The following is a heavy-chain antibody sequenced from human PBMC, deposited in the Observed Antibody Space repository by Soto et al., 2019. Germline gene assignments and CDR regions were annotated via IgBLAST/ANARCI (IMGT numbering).Heavy chain of an antibody. CDR2: IIPIYGTA. J-gene: IGHJ5*02. D-gene: IGHD5-18*01. CDR3: AAHDTAMVPWFDP. Sequence: QVQLVQSGAEVKKPGSSVKVSCKASGGTFSSYAISWVRQAPGQGLEWMGGIIPIYGTANYEQKFQGRVTITADESTRRAYMQRSSLRSEDTAVYYCAAHDTAMVPWFDPWGQGTLVTVSS. V-gene: IGHV1-69*12. CDR1: GGTFSSYA.